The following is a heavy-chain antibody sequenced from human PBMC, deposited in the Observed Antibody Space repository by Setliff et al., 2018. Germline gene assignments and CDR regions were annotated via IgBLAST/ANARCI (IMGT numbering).Heavy chain of an antibody. Sequence: SVKVSCKASGGTFSSYAISWVRQAPGQGLEWMGGIIPIFGTANYAQKFQGRVTITTDESTSTAYMELSSLRSEDKAVYYCARGAYCSSTSCPPWDYWGQGTLVTVSS. V-gene: IGHV1-69*05. CDR3: ARGAYCSSTSCPPWDY. CDR1: GGTFSSYA. D-gene: IGHD2-2*01. J-gene: IGHJ4*02. CDR2: IIPIFGTA.